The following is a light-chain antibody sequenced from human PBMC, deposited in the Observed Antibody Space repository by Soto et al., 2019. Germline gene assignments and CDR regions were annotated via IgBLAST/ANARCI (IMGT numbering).Light chain of an antibody. CDR1: SSNIGAGFD. CDR2: GNR. J-gene: IGLJ2*01. Sequence: QSVLTQPPSVSGAPGQRVTISCTGSSSNIGAGFDVQWYQRLPGAAPKLNMYGNRYRTAGVPDRFAVSESGTSASLAITGLQGEDETDYYCQADASSLGGSVVFGGGTKLTV. CDR3: QADASSLGGSVV. V-gene: IGLV1-40*01.